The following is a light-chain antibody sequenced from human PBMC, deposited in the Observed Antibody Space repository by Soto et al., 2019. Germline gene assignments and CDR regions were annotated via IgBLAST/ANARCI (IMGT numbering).Light chain of an antibody. V-gene: IGKV1-5*01. CDR2: DAS. J-gene: IGKJ5*01. CDR1: QSVDDS. Sequence: DVQMTQSPSTVSASLGDRVTITCRASQSVDDSLAWYQQRPGKAPKLLIYDASILQSGVPSRFSGSGFGTEFTLTISGLQPDDFAVYFCQHFHTKPITFGQRTRLDIK. CDR3: QHFHTKPIT.